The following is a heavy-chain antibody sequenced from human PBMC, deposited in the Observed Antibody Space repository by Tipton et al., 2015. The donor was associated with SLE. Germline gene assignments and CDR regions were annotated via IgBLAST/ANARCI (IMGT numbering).Heavy chain of an antibody. V-gene: IGHV4-61*09. CDR3: ARGGWFDP. J-gene: IGHJ5*02. CDR1: GGSISSGSYY. Sequence: TLSLTCTVSGGSISSGSYYWSWIRQPAGKGLEWIGYIYYSGSTNYNPSLKSRVTISVDTSKNQFSLKLSSVTAADTAVYYCARGGWFDPWGQGTLVTVSS. CDR2: IYYSGST.